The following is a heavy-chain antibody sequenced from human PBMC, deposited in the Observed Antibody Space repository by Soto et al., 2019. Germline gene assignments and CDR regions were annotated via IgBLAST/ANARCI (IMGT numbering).Heavy chain of an antibody. CDR3: AREGYYYYCSGCFDY. CDR1: GGTFSSYA. D-gene: IGHD3-22*01. CDR2: IIPIFGTA. V-gene: IGHV1-69*13. J-gene: IGHJ4*02. Sequence: SVKVSCKASGGTFSSYAINWVRQAPGQGLEWMGGIIPIFGTANYAQKFQGRVTITADESTSTAYMELSSLRSEDTAVYYCAREGYYYYCSGCFDYWGQGTLVTVSS.